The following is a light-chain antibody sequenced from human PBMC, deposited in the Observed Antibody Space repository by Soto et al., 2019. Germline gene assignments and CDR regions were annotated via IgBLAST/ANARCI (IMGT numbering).Light chain of an antibody. CDR1: QSVSSN. CDR3: QQYNNGPRT. CDR2: GAS. V-gene: IGKV3D-15*01. Sequence: DIVMTQSPATLSVSPGERATLSCRASQSVSSNLAWYQQKPGQAPRLLIYGASTRATGIPARFSGSGSGTEFTLTISSLQSEDFAVYYCQQYNNGPRTFGQGTKVEIK. J-gene: IGKJ1*01.